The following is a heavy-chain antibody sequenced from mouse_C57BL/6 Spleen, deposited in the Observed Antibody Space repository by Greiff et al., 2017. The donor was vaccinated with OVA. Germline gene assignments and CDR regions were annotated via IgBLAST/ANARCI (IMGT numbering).Heavy chain of an antibody. J-gene: IGHJ4*01. D-gene: IGHD1-1*01. Sequence: VQLQQSGAELVRPGASVKLSCTASGFNIKDYYMHWVKQRPEQGLEWIGRIDPEDGDTEYAPKFQGKATMTADTSSITAYLQLSSLTSEDTAVYYCTTTVVGGAMDYWGQGTSVTVSS. CDR2: IDPEDGDT. CDR1: GFNIKDYY. V-gene: IGHV14-1*01. CDR3: TTTVVGGAMDY.